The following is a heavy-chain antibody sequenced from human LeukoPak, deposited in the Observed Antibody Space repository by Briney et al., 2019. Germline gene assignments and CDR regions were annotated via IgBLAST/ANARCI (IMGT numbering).Heavy chain of an antibody. J-gene: IGHJ4*02. CDR3: ARVGYYGSGSYYNV. Sequence: SETLSLTCTVFGGSISSGGYYWSWIRQHPGKGLEWIGYIYYSGSTYYNPSLKSRVTISVDTSKNQFSLKLSSVTAADTAVYYCARVGYYGSGSYYNVWGQGTLVTVSS. D-gene: IGHD3-10*01. CDR2: IYYSGST. CDR1: GGSISSGGYY. V-gene: IGHV4-31*03.